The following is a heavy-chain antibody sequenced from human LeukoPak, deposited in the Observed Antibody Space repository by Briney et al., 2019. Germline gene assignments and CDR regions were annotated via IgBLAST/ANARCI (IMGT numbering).Heavy chain of an antibody. V-gene: IGHV4-4*07. CDR1: GGSISSYY. D-gene: IGHD2-21*02. Sequence: SETLSLTCTDSGGSISSYYWSWIRQPAGKGLEWIGRILTGGNTNYNPSLKSRVTMSGDRSKNQFSLKLSSVTAADTAVYYCARVGDSATYFDYWGQGTLVTVSS. CDR2: ILTGGNT. J-gene: IGHJ4*02. CDR3: ARVGDSATYFDY.